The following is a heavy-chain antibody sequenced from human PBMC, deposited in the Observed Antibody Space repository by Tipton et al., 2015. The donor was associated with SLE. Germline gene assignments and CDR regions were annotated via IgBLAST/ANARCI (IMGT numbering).Heavy chain of an antibody. CDR1: GGTISSHY. Sequence: TLSLTCTVSGGTISSHYWSGIRQPPGKGLEWIGYIYYSGSTNYNPSLKSRVTISVDTSKNQFSLKLSSVTAADTAVYYCARDLGRLGEGRDYFDYWGQGTLVTVSS. J-gene: IGHJ4*02. CDR2: IYYSGST. CDR3: ARDLGRLGEGRDYFDY. D-gene: IGHD3-16*01. V-gene: IGHV4-59*11.